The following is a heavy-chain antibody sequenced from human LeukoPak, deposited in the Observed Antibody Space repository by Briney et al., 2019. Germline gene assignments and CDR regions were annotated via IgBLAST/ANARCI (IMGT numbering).Heavy chain of an antibody. CDR1: GYTFTNYY. CDR3: ARESGMAGPDAFDI. CDR2: INPSGGST. D-gene: IGHD3-10*01. J-gene: IGHJ3*02. V-gene: IGHV1-46*03. Sequence: ASVRVSCKASGYTFTNYYMHWVRQAPGQGGEWMGVINPSGGSTSYAQKFQGRVTITRDTTTSTVYMELSSLRSEDTAVYYCARESGMAGPDAFDIWGQGTMVTVSS.